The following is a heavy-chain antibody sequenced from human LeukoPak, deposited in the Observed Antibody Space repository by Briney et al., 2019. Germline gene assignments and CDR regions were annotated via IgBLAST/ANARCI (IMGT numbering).Heavy chain of an antibody. CDR3: ARVRYSSSGAGFDY. CDR2: INTNTGNP. Sequence: ASVKVSCKASGYSFTGYYMHWVRQAPGEGLEWMGWINTNTGNPTYAQGFTGRFVFSLDTSVSTAYLQISSLKAEDTAVYYCARVRYSSSGAGFDYWGQGTLVTVSS. V-gene: IGHV7-4-1*02. J-gene: IGHJ4*02. CDR1: GYSFTGYY. D-gene: IGHD6-6*01.